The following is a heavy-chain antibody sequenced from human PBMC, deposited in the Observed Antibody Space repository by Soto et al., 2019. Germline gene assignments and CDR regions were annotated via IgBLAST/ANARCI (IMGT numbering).Heavy chain of an antibody. CDR3: AKDMRISGWYPIYYFDY. J-gene: IGHJ4*02. CDR1: GFTFDDYA. Sequence: SLRLSCAASGFTFDDYAMHWVRQAPGKGLEWVSGISWNSGSIGYADSVKGRFTISRDNAKNSLYLQMNSLRAEDTALYYCAKDMRISGWYPIYYFDYWGQGALVTVSS. D-gene: IGHD6-19*01. V-gene: IGHV3-9*01. CDR2: ISWNSGSI.